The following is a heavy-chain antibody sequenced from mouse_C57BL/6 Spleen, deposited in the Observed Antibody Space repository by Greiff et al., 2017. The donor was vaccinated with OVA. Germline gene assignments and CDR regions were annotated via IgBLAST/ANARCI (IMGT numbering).Heavy chain of an antibody. J-gene: IGHJ2*01. D-gene: IGHD4-1*01. CDR2: IYPRSGNT. CDR1: GYTFTSYG. V-gene: IGHV1-81*01. Sequence: VKLMESGAELARPGASVKLSCKASGYTFTSYGISWVKQRTGQGLEWIGEIYPRSGNTYYNEKFKGKATLTADKSSSTAYMELRSLTSEDSAVYFCARESNWDGDYWGQGTTLTVSS. CDR3: ARESNWDGDY.